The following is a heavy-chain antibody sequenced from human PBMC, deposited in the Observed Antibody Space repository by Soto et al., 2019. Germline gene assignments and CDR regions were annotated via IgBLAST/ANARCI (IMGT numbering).Heavy chain of an antibody. J-gene: IGHJ5*02. CDR2: IYYSGST. CDR1: GGSINSYY. Sequence: SETLSLTCTVSGGSINSYYWNWIRQPPGKGLEWIAYIYYSGSTNYNPSVKSRVTMSVDTSKNQFSLKLSSVTAADPAVYYCARASSNYIRRYNWFDPWGQGTLVTVSS. D-gene: IGHD4-4*01. V-gene: IGHV4-59*01. CDR3: ARASSNYIRRYNWFDP.